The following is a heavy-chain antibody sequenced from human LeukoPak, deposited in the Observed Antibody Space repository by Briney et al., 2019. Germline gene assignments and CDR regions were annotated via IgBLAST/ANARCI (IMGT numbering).Heavy chain of an antibody. J-gene: IGHJ4*02. CDR3: ARWVAAAGSLFDY. V-gene: IGHV4-39*01. CDR2: IYYSGST. D-gene: IGHD6-13*01. Sequence: SETLSLTCTVSGGSISSCSYYWVWIRQPPGKGLEWSGSIYYSGSTYYNPSLKSRVTISVDTSNNQFSLKLSSVTAADTAVYHCARWVAAAGSLFDYGGQGTLVTVSS. CDR1: GGSISSCSYY.